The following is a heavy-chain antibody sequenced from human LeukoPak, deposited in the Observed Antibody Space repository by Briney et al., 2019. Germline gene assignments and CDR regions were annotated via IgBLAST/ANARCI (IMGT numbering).Heavy chain of an antibody. CDR1: GYTFTVYY. J-gene: IGHJ4*02. D-gene: IGHD4-11*01. CDR2: INPNSGGT. CDR3: ALSSDYSNSFDY. V-gene: IGHV1-2*02. Sequence: ASVTVSFKASGYTFTVYYMHWVRQAPGRGLEWMGWINPNSGGTNYAQKFQGRVTMTRDTSISTAYVELSRLRSDDTAVYYCALSSDYSNSFDYWGQGTLVTVSS.